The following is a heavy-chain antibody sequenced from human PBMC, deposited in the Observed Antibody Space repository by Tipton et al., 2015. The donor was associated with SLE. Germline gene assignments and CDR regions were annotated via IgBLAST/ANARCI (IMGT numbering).Heavy chain of an antibody. CDR2: IYYSGST. J-gene: IGHJ5*02. CDR1: GGSISSGSYF. D-gene: IGHD3-10*01. Sequence: TLSLTCTVSGGSISSGSYFWGWIRQPAGKGLEWIGYIYYSGSTNYNPSLKSRVTISVDTSKNQFSLKLSSVTAADTAVYYCAREVPGGWFGELPNWFDPWGQGTLVTVSS. CDR3: AREVPGGWFGELPNWFDP. V-gene: IGHV4-61*10.